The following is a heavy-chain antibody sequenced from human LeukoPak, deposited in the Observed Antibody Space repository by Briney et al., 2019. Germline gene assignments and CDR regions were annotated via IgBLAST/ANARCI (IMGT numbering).Heavy chain of an antibody. V-gene: IGHV3-30*02. CDR1: GFTFSSYG. Sequence: GGSLRLSCAASGFTFSSYGMHWVRQAPGKGLEWVAFIRYDGSNKYYADSVKGRFTISRDNSKNTLYLQMNSLRAEDTAVYYCARGGRLRTLFDPWGQGTLVTVSS. J-gene: IGHJ5*02. D-gene: IGHD4-17*01. CDR2: IRYDGSNK. CDR3: ARGGRLRTLFDP.